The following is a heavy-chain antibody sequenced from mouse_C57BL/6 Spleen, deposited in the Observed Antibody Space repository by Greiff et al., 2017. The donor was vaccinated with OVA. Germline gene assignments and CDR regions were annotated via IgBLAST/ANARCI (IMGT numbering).Heavy chain of an antibody. CDR2: ISSGGSYT. V-gene: IGHV5-6*01. CDR3: ARPPFITTVVEGYFDV. CDR1: GFTFSSYG. D-gene: IGHD1-1*01. Sequence: EVQLVESGGDLVKPGGSLKLSCAASGFTFSSYGMSWVRQTPDKRLEWVATISSGGSYTYYPDSVKGRFTIPRDNAKNTLYLQMSSRKSEDTAMYYCARPPFITTVVEGYFDVWGTGTTVTVSS. J-gene: IGHJ1*03.